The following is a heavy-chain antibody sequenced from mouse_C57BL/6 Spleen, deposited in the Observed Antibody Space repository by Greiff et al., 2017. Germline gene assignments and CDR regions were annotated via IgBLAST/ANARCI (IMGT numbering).Heavy chain of an antibody. CDR2: LDPANGNT. CDR3: ARSGVGYYYWYFDV. V-gene: IGHV14-3*01. CDR1: GFNIKNTY. Sequence: VQLKESVAELVRPGASVKLSCTASGFNIKNTYMHLVKQRPDPGLAWIGRLDPANGNTKYAPKFQGKATITADTSSNTAYLQLSSLTSDDTAIYYCARSGVGYYYWYFDVWGTGTTVTVSS. J-gene: IGHJ1*03. D-gene: IGHD2-3*01.